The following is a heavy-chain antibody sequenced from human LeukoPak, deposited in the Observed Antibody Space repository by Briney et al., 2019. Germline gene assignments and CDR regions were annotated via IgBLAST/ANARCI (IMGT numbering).Heavy chain of an antibody. CDR2: IYSGGST. CDR3: ARITLAAAAFFDY. CDR1: GFTVSSNY. D-gene: IGHD6-13*01. Sequence: GGSLRLSCAASGFTVSSNYMSWVRQAPGKGLEWVAVIYSGGSTYYADSVKGRFTISRDNSKSTLYLQMNSLRAEDTAVYYCARITLAAAAFFDYWGQGTLVTVSS. J-gene: IGHJ4*02. V-gene: IGHV3-66*01.